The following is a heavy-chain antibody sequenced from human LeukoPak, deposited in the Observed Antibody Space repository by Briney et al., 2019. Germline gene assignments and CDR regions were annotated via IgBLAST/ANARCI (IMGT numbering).Heavy chain of an antibody. CDR1: GYTFTSYA. Sequence: ASVKVSCKASGYTFTSYAMHWVRQAPGQRLEWMGWINAGNGNTKYSQEFQGRVTITRDTSASTAYMELSSLRSEDMAVYYCARLYCGGDCYYDYWGQGTLVTVSS. CDR3: ARLYCGGDCYYDY. CDR2: INAGNGNT. D-gene: IGHD2-21*02. J-gene: IGHJ4*02. V-gene: IGHV1-3*03.